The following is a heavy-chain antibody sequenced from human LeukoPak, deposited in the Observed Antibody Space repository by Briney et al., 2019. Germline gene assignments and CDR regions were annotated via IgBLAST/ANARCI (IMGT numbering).Heavy chain of an antibody. CDR2: IYYSGST. CDR1: GGSISSYY. D-gene: IGHD1-26*01. J-gene: IGHJ4*02. CDR3: ARVGVGATGSDY. Sequence: SETLSLTCTVSGGSISSYYWSWIRQPPGKGLEWIGYIYYSGSTNYNPSLKSRVTISVDTSKNQFSLKLSSVTAADTAVYYCARVGVGATGSDYWGQGTLVTVSS. V-gene: IGHV4-59*12.